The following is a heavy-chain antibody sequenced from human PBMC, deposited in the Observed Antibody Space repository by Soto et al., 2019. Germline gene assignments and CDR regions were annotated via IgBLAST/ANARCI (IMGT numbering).Heavy chain of an antibody. CDR2: ISGSGFKK. Sequence: GGSLRLSFAASGFILEKFGLRWVRQVPGKGLEWISSISGSGFKKYYADSVKGRFTISRDNSKSTVYLELNNLSAEDTAVYHCAKNQGVELVPLATVDWFDPWGQGP. V-gene: IGHV3-23*01. D-gene: IGHD1-26*01. CDR3: AKNQGVELVPLATVDWFDP. CDR1: GFILEKFG. J-gene: IGHJ5*02.